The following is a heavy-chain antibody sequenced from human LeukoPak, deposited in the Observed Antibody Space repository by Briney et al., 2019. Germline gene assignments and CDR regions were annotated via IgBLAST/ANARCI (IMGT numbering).Heavy chain of an antibody. CDR2: INHSGST. CDR1: GGSFSGYY. V-gene: IGHV4-34*01. J-gene: IGHJ6*04. D-gene: IGHD2-2*01. Sequence: PSETLSLTCAVYGGSFSGYYWSWIRQPPGKGLEWIGEINHSGSTNYNPSLKSRVTISVDTSKNQFSLKLSSVTAADTAVYYCARQGQLQFGSYGMDVWGKGTTVTVSS. CDR3: ARQGQLQFGSYGMDV.